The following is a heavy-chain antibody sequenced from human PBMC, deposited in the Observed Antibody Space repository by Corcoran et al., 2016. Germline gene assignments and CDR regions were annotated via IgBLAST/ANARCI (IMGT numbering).Heavy chain of an antibody. D-gene: IGHD3-22*01. Sequence: EVQLVESGGGLVQPGGSLKLSCAASGFTFSGSAMHWVRQASGKGLEWVGRIRSKANSYATAYAAPVKGRFTISRDDSKNTAYLQMNSLKTEDTAVYYCTSRAYYYTSSGYYSNHDYWGQGTLVTVSS. CDR2: IRSKANSYAT. CDR3: TSRAYYYTSSGYYSNHDY. J-gene: IGHJ4*02. V-gene: IGHV3-73*02. CDR1: GFTFSGSA.